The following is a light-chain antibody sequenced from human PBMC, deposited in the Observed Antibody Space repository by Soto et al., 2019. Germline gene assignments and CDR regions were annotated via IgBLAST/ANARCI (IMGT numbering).Light chain of an antibody. Sequence: DIVLTQSPGPLSLSPGERATLSCRASQSVSSNHLAWYQQKPGQAPRLLIYHASSRATGIPDRFSRSGFGTNFTLTINRLEPEDFAVYCCQQYGSSPRTFGRGTKLEI. CDR1: QSVSSNH. J-gene: IGKJ2*01. CDR2: HAS. CDR3: QQYGSSPRT. V-gene: IGKV3-20*01.